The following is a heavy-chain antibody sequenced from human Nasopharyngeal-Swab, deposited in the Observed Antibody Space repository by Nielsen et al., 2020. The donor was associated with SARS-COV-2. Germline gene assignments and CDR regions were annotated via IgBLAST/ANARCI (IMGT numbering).Heavy chain of an antibody. CDR2: ISGSGGST. J-gene: IGHJ4*02. Sequence: WILQPPGKGLEWVSAISGSGGSTYYADSVKGRFTISRDNSKNTLYLQMNSLRAEDTAVYYCAKNPPFSDYFDYWGQGTLVTVSS. V-gene: IGHV3-23*01. CDR3: AKNPPFSDYFDY.